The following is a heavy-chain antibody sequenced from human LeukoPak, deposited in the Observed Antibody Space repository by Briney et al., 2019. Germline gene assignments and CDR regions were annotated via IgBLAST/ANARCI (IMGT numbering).Heavy chain of an antibody. CDR1: GFTFSSYA. CDR3: ARDSLGDPTYYFDY. Sequence: GGSLRLSCAASGFTFSSYAMHWVRQAPGKGLEWVAVISYDGSNKYYADSVEGRFTISRDNSKNTLYLQMNSLRAEDTAVYYCARDSLGDPTYYFDYWGQGTLVTVSS. V-gene: IGHV3-30*04. CDR2: ISYDGSNK. D-gene: IGHD3-10*01. J-gene: IGHJ4*02.